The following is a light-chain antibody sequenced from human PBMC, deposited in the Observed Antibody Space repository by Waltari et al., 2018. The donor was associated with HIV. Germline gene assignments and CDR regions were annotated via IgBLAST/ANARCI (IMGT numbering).Light chain of an antibody. CDR2: EVS. CDR3: MQTVQLSWT. CDR1: QSLLHSDGKTY. V-gene: IGKV2D-29*01. Sequence: EIVMTQTPLSLSVTPGQPASISCKSSQSLLHSDGKTYLYWYLQRPGQPPQPLMYEVSTRFAGVPERFSGSGSGTDFTLRISRVEAEDVGVYYCMQTVQLSWTFGQGTKVQIK. J-gene: IGKJ1*01.